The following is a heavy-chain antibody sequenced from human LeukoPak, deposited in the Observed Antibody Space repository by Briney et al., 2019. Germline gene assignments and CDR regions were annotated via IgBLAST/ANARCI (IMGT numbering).Heavy chain of an antibody. D-gene: IGHD2-2*01. J-gene: IGHJ1*01. Sequence: GASVKVSCKASGGTFSSYAISWVRQAPGQGLEWMGRIIPILGIANYAQKFQGRVTMTRDTSTSTVYMELSSLRSEDTAVYYCARVSSSTTQAEYFQHWGQGTLVTVSS. CDR1: GGTFSSYA. V-gene: IGHV1-69*04. CDR3: ARVSSSTTQAEYFQH. CDR2: IIPILGIA.